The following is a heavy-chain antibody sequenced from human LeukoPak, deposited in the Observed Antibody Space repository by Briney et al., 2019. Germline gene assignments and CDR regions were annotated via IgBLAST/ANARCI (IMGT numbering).Heavy chain of an antibody. V-gene: IGHV4-34*01. CDR2: INHSGST. Sequence: ASETLSLTCAVYGGSFSGYYWSWIRQPPGKGLEWIGEINHSGSTNYNPSLKSRVTISVDTSKNQFSLKLSSVTAADTAVYYCARGPTYYYDSSGLYYFDYWGQGTLVTVSS. CDR3: ARGPTYYYDSSGLYYFDY. CDR1: GGSFSGYY. J-gene: IGHJ4*02. D-gene: IGHD3-22*01.